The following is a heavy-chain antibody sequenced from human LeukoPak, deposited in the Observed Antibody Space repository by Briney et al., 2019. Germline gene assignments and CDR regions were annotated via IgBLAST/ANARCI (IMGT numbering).Heavy chain of an antibody. J-gene: IGHJ4*02. D-gene: IGHD6-13*01. CDR2: ISYDGSSQ. CDR1: GFSFSSYG. V-gene: IGHV3-30*04. CDR3: ASSYSSSGAFDY. Sequence: GGSLRLSCAASGFSFSSYGMHWVRQAPGKGLEWVAGISYDGSSQKYADSVKSRFTISRDNFKSTLSLQMNSLRVEDTAVYYCASSYSSSGAFDYWGQGTLVTVSS.